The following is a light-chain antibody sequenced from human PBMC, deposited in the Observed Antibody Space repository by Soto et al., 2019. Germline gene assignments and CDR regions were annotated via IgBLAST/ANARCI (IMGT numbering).Light chain of an antibody. CDR1: SNDVGGYDY. CDR2: EVN. J-gene: IGLJ2*01. Sequence: QSALTQPASVSGSPGHSITISCTGTSNDVGGYDYVSWYQQHPGKAPKLVIYEVNKRPSGVPDRFSGSKSGNTASLTVSGLQADDEADYYCSSYAGSNVVFGGGTKLTVL. CDR3: SSYAGSNVV. V-gene: IGLV2-8*01.